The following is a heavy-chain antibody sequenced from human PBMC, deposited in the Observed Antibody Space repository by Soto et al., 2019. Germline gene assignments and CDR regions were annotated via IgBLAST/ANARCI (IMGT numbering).Heavy chain of an antibody. CDR1: GGSFSGYI. J-gene: IGHJ4*02. CDR3: ARGLFTWCLYRGGWYFFDS. V-gene: IGHV4-34*01. Sequence: PSETLSLTSDVYGGSFSGYIWTWIRQTPGKGLQRIRQINHSGSANYNPSLKSRVTISVHTSNSQFSLELSSVTAADTAVYFCARGLFTWCLYRGGWYFFDSWGQRSPVTVSA. D-gene: IGHD3-16*01. CDR2: INHSGSA.